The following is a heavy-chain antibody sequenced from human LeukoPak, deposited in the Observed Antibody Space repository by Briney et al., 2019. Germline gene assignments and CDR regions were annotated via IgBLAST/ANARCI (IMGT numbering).Heavy chain of an antibody. D-gene: IGHD3-16*01. CDR2: IIPMFDTA. J-gene: IGHJ3*01. V-gene: IGHV1-69*06. CDR3: ARADNWEGAKGD. Sequence: ASVKVSCKASGYTFTSYGISWVRQAPGQGLEWMGGIIPMFDTANYAQRFQGRLTITADKSTSTAYMELSSLTSEDTAVYYCARADNWEGAKGDWGQGTMVTVSS. CDR1: GYTFTSYG.